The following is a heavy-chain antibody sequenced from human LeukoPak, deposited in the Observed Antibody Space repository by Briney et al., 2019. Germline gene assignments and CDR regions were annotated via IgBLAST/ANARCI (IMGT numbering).Heavy chain of an antibody. CDR2: ISYDGSNK. V-gene: IGHV3-30*18. Sequence: GGSLRLSCAASGFTFSSYEMNWVRQAPGKGLEWVAVISYDGSNKYYADSVKGRFTISRDNSKNTLYLQMNSLRAEDTAVYYCAKDCYYYYYMDVWGKGTTVTVSS. CDR1: GFTFSSYE. J-gene: IGHJ6*03. CDR3: AKDCYYYYYMDV.